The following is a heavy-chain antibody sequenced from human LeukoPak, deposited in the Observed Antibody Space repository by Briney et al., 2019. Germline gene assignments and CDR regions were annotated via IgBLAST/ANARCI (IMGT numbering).Heavy chain of an antibody. D-gene: IGHD6-13*01. CDR1: GFTFSSYE. Sequence: PGGSLRLPCAASGFTFSSYEMNWVRQAPGKGLKWVSYISSSGSTIYYADSVKGRFTISRDNAKNSLYLQMNSLRAEDTAVYYCARGGYSSSWHWGQGTLVTVSS. CDR3: ARGGYSSSWH. V-gene: IGHV3-48*03. CDR2: ISSSGSTI. J-gene: IGHJ4*02.